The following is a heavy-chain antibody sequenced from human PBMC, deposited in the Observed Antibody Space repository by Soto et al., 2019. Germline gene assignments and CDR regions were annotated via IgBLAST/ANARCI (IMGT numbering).Heavy chain of an antibody. V-gene: IGHV4-34*01. CDR1: GGSFSGYY. J-gene: IGHJ4*02. CDR2: INHSGST. Sequence: TGTLSHTCSFYGGSFSGYYWSWIRQPPGKGLEWIGEINHSGSTNYNPSLKSRVTISVDTSKNQFSLKLSSVTAADTAVYYCARGGYSRGGYRGENHYYLDKWGQGSLVTVSS. D-gene: IGHD6-19*01. CDR3: ARGGYSRGGYRGENHYYLDK.